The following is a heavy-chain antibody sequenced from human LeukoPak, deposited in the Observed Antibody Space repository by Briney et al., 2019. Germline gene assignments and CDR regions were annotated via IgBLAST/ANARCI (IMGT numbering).Heavy chain of an antibody. V-gene: IGHV7-4-1*02. D-gene: IGHD6-6*01. J-gene: IGHJ4*02. CDR1: GYTFTSHG. Sequence: ASVKVSCKASGYTFTSHGMSWVRQAPGQGLEWMGWINTNTGNPTYAQGFTGRFVFSLDTSVSTAYLQISSLKAEDTAVYYCAREGSSSSVDYWGQGTLVTVSS. CDR3: AREGSSSSVDY. CDR2: INTNTGNP.